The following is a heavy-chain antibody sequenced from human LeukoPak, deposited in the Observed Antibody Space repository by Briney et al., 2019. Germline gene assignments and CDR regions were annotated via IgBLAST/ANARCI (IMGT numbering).Heavy chain of an antibody. J-gene: IGHJ5*02. CDR1: GYTFTSYD. V-gene: IGHV1-8*01. D-gene: IGHD6-19*01. Sequence: ASVKVSCKASGYTFTSYDINWVRQATGQGLEWMGWMNPNSGNTGHAQKFQGRVTMTRNTSISTAYMELSSLRSEDTAVYYCARGSAGTSGWYNRRNWFDPWGQGTLVTVSS. CDR3: ARGSAGTSGWYNRRNWFDP. CDR2: MNPNSGNT.